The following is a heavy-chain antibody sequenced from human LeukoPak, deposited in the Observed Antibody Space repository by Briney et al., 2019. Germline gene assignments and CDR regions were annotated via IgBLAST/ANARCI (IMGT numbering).Heavy chain of an antibody. CDR2: INHSGST. D-gene: IGHD3-16*02. V-gene: IGHV4-34*01. CDR1: GGSFSGYY. CDR3: ARRGYDYVWGSYRKYYFDY. J-gene: IGHJ4*02. Sequence: SETLSLTCAVYGGSFSGYYWSWIRQPPGKGLEWIGEINHSGSTNYNPSLKSRVTIPVDTSKNQFSLKLSSVTAADTAVYYCARRGYDYVWGSYRKYYFDYWGQGALVTVSS.